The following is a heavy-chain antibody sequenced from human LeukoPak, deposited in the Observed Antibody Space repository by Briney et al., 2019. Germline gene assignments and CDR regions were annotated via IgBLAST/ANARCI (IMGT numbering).Heavy chain of an antibody. J-gene: IGHJ3*02. CDR2: IYYSGST. CDR3: ARDSTDAFDI. CDR1: GGSITSSSYY. V-gene: IGHV4-39*07. Sequence: PSETLSLTCSVSGGSITSSSYYWGWIRQTPEKGLEWIGSIYYSGSTYYNASLKSRVIISVDTSKKQFSLKLSSVTAADTAVYYCARDSTDAFDIWGQGTMVTVSS.